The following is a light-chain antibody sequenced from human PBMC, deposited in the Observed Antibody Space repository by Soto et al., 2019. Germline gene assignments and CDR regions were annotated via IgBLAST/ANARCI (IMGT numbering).Light chain of an antibody. CDR3: QQYNSWPLT. CDR2: GAS. V-gene: IGKV3-15*01. J-gene: IGKJ4*01. CDR1: QSISSS. Sequence: EKLMKQSPVTLSMSPGERATLSCRASQSISSSLAWYQQKPGQAPRLPIYGASARATGVPARFSGRGSGTEFTLTISSLQSEDFAVYYCQQYNSWPLTFGGGTKVDIK.